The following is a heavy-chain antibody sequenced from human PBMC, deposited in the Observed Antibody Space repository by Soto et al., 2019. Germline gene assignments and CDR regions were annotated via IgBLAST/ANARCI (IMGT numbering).Heavy chain of an antibody. D-gene: IGHD6-13*01. J-gene: IGHJ6*02. CDR3: ARTEASSWSFFYYGMDV. CDR1: GGPIGSFY. Sequence: QVQLQESGPGLVKPSETLSLTCTVSGGPIGSFYWSWIRQSPGKGLEWIGGVYYSDSTNYNTSLKSRVTISMDRYKNQLSLRLRSVAAADTAVYYSARTEASSWSFFYYGMDVWGQGTAVAVSS. CDR2: VYYSDST. V-gene: IGHV4-59*01.